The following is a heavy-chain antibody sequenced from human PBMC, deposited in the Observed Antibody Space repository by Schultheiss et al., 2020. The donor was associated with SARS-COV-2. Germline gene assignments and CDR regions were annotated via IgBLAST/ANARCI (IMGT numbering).Heavy chain of an antibody. CDR3: ARSASPAYYYDSSGYYVWDAFDI. Sequence: GASLKISCAASGFTFSSYWMHWVRQAPGKGLEWISYISSSGSTIYYADSVKGRFTISRDNAKNSLYLQMNSLRAEDTAVYYCARSASPAYYYDSSGYYVWDAFDIWGQGTMVTVSS. V-gene: IGHV3-48*04. CDR1: GFTFSSYW. CDR2: ISSSGSTI. D-gene: IGHD3-22*01. J-gene: IGHJ3*02.